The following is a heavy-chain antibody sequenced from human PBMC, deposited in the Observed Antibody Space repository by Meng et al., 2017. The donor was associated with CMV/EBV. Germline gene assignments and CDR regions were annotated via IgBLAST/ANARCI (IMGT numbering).Heavy chain of an antibody. CDR1: GFTFSSYW. CDR2: IKQDGSEK. Sequence: GESLKISCAASGFTFSSYWMSWVRQAPGKGLEWVANIKQDGSEKYYVDSVKGRFTISRDNAKNSLYLQMNSLRAEDTAVYYCAREDYGYYGMDVWGQGTTVTVSS. CDR3: AREDYGYYGMDV. J-gene: IGHJ6*02. V-gene: IGHV3-7*01.